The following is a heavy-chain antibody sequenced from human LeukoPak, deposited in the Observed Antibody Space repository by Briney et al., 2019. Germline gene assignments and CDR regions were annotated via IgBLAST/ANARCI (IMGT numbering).Heavy chain of an antibody. D-gene: IGHD3-3*01. CDR3: ARGVTIFRVVIYYFDY. CDR1: GGSFSGYY. J-gene: IGHJ4*02. CDR2: INHSGST. V-gene: IGHV4-34*01. Sequence: SETLSRTCAVYGGSFSGYYWSWIREPPGKGLEWIGEINHSGSTNYNPSLKSRVTISVGTSKNQFSLKLSSVTAADTAVYYCARGVTIFRVVIYYFDYWGQGTLVTVSS.